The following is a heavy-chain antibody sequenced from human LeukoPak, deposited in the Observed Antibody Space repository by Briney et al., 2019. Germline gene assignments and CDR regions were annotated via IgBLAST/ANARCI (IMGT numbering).Heavy chain of an antibody. CDR3: ARALRVGGFDP. V-gene: IGHV1-46*01. CDR1: GYTFTSYY. Sequence: ASVKVSYKASGYTFTSYYMHWVRQAPGQGLEWMGIINPSGGSTSYAQKFQGRVTMTRDTSTSTVYMELSSLRSEDTAVYYCARALRVGGFDPWGQGTLVTVSS. CDR2: INPSGGST. J-gene: IGHJ5*02.